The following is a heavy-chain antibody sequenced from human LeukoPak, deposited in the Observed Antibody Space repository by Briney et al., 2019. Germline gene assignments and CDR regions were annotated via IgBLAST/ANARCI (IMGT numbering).Heavy chain of an antibody. CDR1: GFTFSSYW. V-gene: IGHV3-7*03. D-gene: IGHD3-16*01. J-gene: IGHJ6*02. CDR2: INHNGNVN. CDR3: ARGGGLDV. Sequence: GGSLRLSCAASGFTFSSYWMNWARQAPGKALEWVASINHNGNVNYYVDSVKGRFTISRDNAKNSLYLQMSNLRAEDTAVYFCARGGGLDVWGQGATVTVSS.